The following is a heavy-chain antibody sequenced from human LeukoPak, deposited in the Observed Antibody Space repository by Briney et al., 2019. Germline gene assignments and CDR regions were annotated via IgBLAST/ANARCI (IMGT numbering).Heavy chain of an antibody. D-gene: IGHD6-13*01. J-gene: IGHJ4*02. V-gene: IGHV3-33*01. CDR2: IWYDGSHK. CDR1: GFTFTSYG. Sequence: GRSLRLSCAASGFTFTSYGFRWVRQAPGKGLEWVAVIWYDGSHKYYVDSVKGRFTISRDNSENTVYLEMYSLGTEDTAVYYCARDFAAAAYYFDVWGQGTQVTVSS. CDR3: ARDFAAAAYYFDV.